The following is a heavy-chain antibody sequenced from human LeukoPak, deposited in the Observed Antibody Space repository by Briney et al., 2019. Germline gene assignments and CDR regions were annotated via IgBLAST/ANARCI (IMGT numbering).Heavy chain of an antibody. CDR2: GIA. D-gene: IGHD3-22*01. CDR3: ARENYYDSSGYYRGYFDY. Sequence: GIANYAQKFQGRVTITADKSTSTAYMELSSLRSEDTAVYYCARENYYDSSGYYRGYFDYWGQGTLVTVSS. J-gene: IGHJ4*02. V-gene: IGHV1-69*04.